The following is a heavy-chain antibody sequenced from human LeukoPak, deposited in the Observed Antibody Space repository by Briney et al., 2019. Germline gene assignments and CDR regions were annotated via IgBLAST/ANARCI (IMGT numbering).Heavy chain of an antibody. CDR3: AREWSTMVRGVIEFYYYMDV. CDR2: IYTSGST. Sequence: SETLSLTCTVSGGSISSSPYYWGWIRQPPGKGLEWIGRIYTSGSTNYNPSLKSRVTMSVDTSKNQFSLKLSSVTAADTAVYYCAREWSTMVRGVIEFYYYMDVWGKGTTVTISS. V-gene: IGHV4-39*07. D-gene: IGHD3-10*01. J-gene: IGHJ6*03. CDR1: GGSISSSPYY.